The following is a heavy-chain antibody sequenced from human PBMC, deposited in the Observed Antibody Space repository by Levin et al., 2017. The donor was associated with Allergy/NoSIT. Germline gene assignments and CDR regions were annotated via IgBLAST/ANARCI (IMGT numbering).Heavy chain of an antibody. CDR3: TRDLGEDTSMIFFDF. CDR2: SSAYNGNT. D-gene: IGHD3/OR15-3a*01. J-gene: IGHJ4*02. V-gene: IGHV1-18*01. Sequence: ASVKVSCKASGYTFTSFGISWVRQAPGQGLEWMGWSSAYNGNTNYRQKFQGRVTMTTDTSTDTAYMELRSLRSDDTAVYFCTRDLGEDTSMIFFDFWGQGTLVTVSS. CDR1: GYTFTSFG.